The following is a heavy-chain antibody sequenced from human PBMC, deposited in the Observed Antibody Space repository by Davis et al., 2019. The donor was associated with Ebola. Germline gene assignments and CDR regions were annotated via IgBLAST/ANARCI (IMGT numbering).Heavy chain of an antibody. CDR2: ISGSGGST. J-gene: IGHJ4*02. Sequence: GGSLRLSCAASGFTFSSYAMSWVRQAPGKGLEWVSAISGSGGSTYYADSVKGRFTISRDNSKNTLYLQMNSLRAEDTALYYCAKDILGSSWSWDYWGQGTLVTVSS. CDR1: GFTFSSYA. D-gene: IGHD6-13*01. CDR3: AKDILGSSWSWDY. V-gene: IGHV3-23*01.